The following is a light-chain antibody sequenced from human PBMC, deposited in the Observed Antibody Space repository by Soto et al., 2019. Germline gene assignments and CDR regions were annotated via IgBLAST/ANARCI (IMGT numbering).Light chain of an antibody. CDR1: SSNIEAHYD. CDR2: GNN. Sequence: QSVLTKPASMSGARGQRGTISCTGSSSNIEAHYDVQWYQHLPGTAPRLLIYGNNNRPSGVPDRISGSKSGTSASLAITGLQAEDEGHYYWQLYDSSVSAVVFGG. CDR3: QLYDSSVSAVV. J-gene: IGLJ2*01. V-gene: IGLV1-40*01.